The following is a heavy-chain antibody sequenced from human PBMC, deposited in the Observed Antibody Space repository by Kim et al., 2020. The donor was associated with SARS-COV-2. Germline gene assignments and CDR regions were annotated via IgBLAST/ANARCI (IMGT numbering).Heavy chain of an antibody. J-gene: IGHJ6*02. D-gene: IGHD6-13*01. CDR2: ISGSGGST. CDR1: GFTFSSYA. CDR3: AHTYSSSWAYYYYGMDV. Sequence: GGFLRLSCAASGFTFSSYAMSWVRQAPGKGLEWVSAISGSGGSTYYADSVKGRFTISRDNSKNTLYLQMNSLRAEDTAVYYCAHTYSSSWAYYYYGMDVWGQGTTVTVSS. V-gene: IGHV3-23*01.